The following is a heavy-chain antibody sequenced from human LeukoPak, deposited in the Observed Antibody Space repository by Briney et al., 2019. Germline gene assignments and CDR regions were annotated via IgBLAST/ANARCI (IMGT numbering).Heavy chain of an antibody. V-gene: IGHV3-7*01. CDR1: GFTFSSYW. Sequence: GGSLRLSCAASGFTFSSYWMSWVRQAPGKGLEWVANIKQDGSEKYYVDSVKGRFTISRDNAKNSLYLQMSSLRAEDTAVYYCARDSRGYCSSTSCYDFDYWGQGTLVTVSS. J-gene: IGHJ4*02. CDR3: ARDSRGYCSSTSCYDFDY. CDR2: IKQDGSEK. D-gene: IGHD2-2*01.